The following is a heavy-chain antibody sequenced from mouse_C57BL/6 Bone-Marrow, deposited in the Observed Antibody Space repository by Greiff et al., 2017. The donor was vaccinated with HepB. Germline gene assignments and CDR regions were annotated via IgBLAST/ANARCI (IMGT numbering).Heavy chain of an antibody. V-gene: IGHV1-72*01. CDR1: GYTFTSYW. Sequence: VQLQQSGAELVKPGASVKLSCKASGYTFTSYWMHWVKQSPGRGLEWIGRIYPNSGGTKYNEKFKSKATLTVDKPSSTAYMQLSSLTSEDSAVYYCASLYYPWGQGTTLTVSS. D-gene: IGHD2-1*01. CDR3: ASLYYP. J-gene: IGHJ2*01. CDR2: IYPNSGGT.